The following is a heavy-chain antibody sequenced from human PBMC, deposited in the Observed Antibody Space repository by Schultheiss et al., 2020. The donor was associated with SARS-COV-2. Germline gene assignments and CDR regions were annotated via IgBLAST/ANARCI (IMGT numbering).Heavy chain of an antibody. Sequence: SLKISCVASGFDFEDYGMHWVRQAPGKGLEWVSGISWNSGTIGYADSVKGRFTISRDNAKNSLYLQMNSLRAEDTAVYYCARANEVIIYQGGYYYGMDVWGQGTTVTVSS. D-gene: IGHD3-3*01. CDR3: ARANEVIIYQGGYYYGMDV. CDR1: GFDFEDYG. V-gene: IGHV3-9*01. CDR2: ISWNSGTI. J-gene: IGHJ6*02.